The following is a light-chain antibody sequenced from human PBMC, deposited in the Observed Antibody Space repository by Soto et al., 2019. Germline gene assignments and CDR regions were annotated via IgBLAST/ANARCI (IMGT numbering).Light chain of an antibody. CDR2: LEGSGSY. V-gene: IGLV4-60*02. Sequence: QSVLTQSSSASASLGSSVKLTCTLSSGHSSYIIAWHQQQPGKAPRYLMKLEGSGSYNKGSGVPARFSGSSSGADRYLTISNLQFEDEADYYCETWGSNTRVFGGGTKLTVL. CDR3: ETWGSNTRV. CDR1: SGHSSYI. J-gene: IGLJ2*01.